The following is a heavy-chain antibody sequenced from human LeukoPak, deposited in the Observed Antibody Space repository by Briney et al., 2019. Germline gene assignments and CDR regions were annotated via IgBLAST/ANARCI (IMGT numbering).Heavy chain of an antibody. Sequence: GGSLRLSCTASGFTFSKLWVGWVRQAPGKGLEWVAKISEDGSVENYVDSVRGRITISRDNATTSVSLQMNSLRVEDPAVYYCAKGGWLDNWGQGTPVIVSS. J-gene: IGHJ4*02. CDR2: ISEDGSVE. CDR1: GFTFSKLW. D-gene: IGHD5-24*01. V-gene: IGHV3-7*04. CDR3: AKGGWLDN.